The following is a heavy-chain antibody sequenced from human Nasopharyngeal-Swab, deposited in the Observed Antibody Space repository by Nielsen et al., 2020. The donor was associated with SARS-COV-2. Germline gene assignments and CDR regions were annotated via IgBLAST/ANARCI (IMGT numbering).Heavy chain of an antibody. Sequence: GESLKISCAASGFTFSSYDMHWVRQATGKGLEWVSAIGTAGDTYYPGSVKGRFTISRDNSKNSLYLQMNSLRTEDTALYYCAKDTSIAVAGVDYWGQGTLVTVSS. V-gene: IGHV3-13*01. J-gene: IGHJ4*02. CDR3: AKDTSIAVAGVDY. D-gene: IGHD6-19*01. CDR1: GFTFSSYD. CDR2: IGTAGDT.